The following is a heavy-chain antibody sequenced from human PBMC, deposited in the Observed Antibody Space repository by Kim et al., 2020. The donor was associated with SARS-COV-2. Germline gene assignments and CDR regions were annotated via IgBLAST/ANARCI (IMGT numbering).Heavy chain of an antibody. V-gene: IGHV4-59*01. CDR2: GST. J-gene: IGHJ4*02. Sequence: GSTNYNPPLKSRVTISVDTSKNQFSLKLSSVTAADTAVYYCARDRSYFSYWGQGTLVTVSS. CDR3: ARDRSYFSY. D-gene: IGHD1-26*01.